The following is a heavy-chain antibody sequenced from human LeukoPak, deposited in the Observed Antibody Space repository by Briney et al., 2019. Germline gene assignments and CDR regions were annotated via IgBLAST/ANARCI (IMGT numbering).Heavy chain of an antibody. D-gene: IGHD6-13*01. V-gene: IGHV1-69*05. CDR3: ARGAAAAGTSEYFQH. CDR1: GGTFSSYA. Sequence: SVKVSCKASGGTFSSYAISWVRQAPGQGLEWMGRIIPIFGTANYAQKFQGRVTITTDESTSTAYMELSSLRSEDTAAYYCARGAAAAGTSEYFQHWGQGTLVTVSS. CDR2: IIPIFGTA. J-gene: IGHJ1*01.